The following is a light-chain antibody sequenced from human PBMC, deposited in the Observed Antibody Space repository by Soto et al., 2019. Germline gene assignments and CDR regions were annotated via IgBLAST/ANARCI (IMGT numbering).Light chain of an antibody. CDR2: DVS. CDR3: SSYTASSTSVI. V-gene: IGLV2-14*03. CDR1: SSDVGTYNY. J-gene: IGLJ2*01. Sequence: QSVLTQPASVSGSPGQPITISCTGTSSDVGTYNYVSWYQQHPGKAPKVMIYDVSNRPSGVSNRFSGSKSGNTASLTISGLQAEDEADYYCSSYTASSTSVIFGGGTKLTVL.